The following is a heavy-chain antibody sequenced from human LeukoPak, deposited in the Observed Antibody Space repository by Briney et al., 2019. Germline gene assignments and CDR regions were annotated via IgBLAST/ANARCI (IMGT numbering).Heavy chain of an antibody. D-gene: IGHD3-22*01. J-gene: IGHJ5*02. CDR1: GFTFSDYY. V-gene: IGHV3-11*01. CDR2: ISSSGTTI. Sequence: PGGSLRLSCAAYGFTFSDYYMTWIRQAPGKGLEWVSYISSSGTTIYYADSVKGRFTISRDNAKNSLYLQMNSLRAEDTAVYYCARSRYYDSTGSYKNWFDPWGQGTLVTVSS. CDR3: ARSRYYDSTGSYKNWFDP.